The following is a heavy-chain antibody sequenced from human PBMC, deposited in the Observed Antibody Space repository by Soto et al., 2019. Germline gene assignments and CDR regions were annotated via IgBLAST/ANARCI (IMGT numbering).Heavy chain of an antibody. CDR3: ARVLAGRMGATSPFDY. D-gene: IGHD1-26*01. CDR1: GYTFTGYY. Sequence: ASVKVSCKASGYTFTGYYMHWVRQAPGQGLEWMGWINPNSGGTNYAQKFQGRVTMTRDTSISTAYMELSRLRSDDTAVYYCARVLAGRMGATSPFDYWGQGTLVTVS. J-gene: IGHJ4*02. CDR2: INPNSGGT. V-gene: IGHV1-2*02.